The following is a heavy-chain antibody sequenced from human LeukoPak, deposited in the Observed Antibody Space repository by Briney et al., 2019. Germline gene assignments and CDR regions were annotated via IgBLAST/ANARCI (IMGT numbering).Heavy chain of an antibody. D-gene: IGHD2-21*02. Sequence: GESLKISCKGSGYSFTTYWIGWVRQMPGKGLECLGVIYPGDSDTRYSPSFQGQVTISADKSISTAYLRWSSLKASDTAMYYCARGDVVVTGNDAFDIWGQGTMVTVSS. CDR1: GYSFTTYW. J-gene: IGHJ3*02. CDR3: ARGDVVVTGNDAFDI. V-gene: IGHV5-51*01. CDR2: IYPGDSDT.